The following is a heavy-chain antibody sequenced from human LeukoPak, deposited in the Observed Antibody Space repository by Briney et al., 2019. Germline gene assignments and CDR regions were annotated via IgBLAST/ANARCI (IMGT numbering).Heavy chain of an antibody. V-gene: IGHV4-61*02. J-gene: IGHJ3*02. Sequence: SETLSLTCTVSGGSISSGGYYWSWIRQPAGKGLEWIGRIYTSGSTNYNPSLKSRVTMSVDTSKNQFSLKLSSVTAADTAVYYCARVEGYYDSSGYYYVKAFDIWGQGTMVTVSS. CDR3: ARVEGYYDSSGYYYVKAFDI. CDR1: GGSISSGGYY. CDR2: IYTSGST. D-gene: IGHD3-22*01.